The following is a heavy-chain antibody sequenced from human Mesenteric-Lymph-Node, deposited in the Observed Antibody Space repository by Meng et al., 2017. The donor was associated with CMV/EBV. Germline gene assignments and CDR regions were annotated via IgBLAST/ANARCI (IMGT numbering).Heavy chain of an antibody. CDR2: IKQDGSEK. J-gene: IGHJ3*02. D-gene: IGHD1-14*01. Sequence: GESLKISCAAAGFTFSNYWMSWVRQAPGKGLEWVANIKQDGSEKYYGDSVKGRFTISRDTSKNTLYLQMNSLRTEDTAVYYCAKDPGPTGDAFDIWGQGTLVTVSS. V-gene: IGHV3-7*01. CDR1: GFTFSNYW. CDR3: AKDPGPTGDAFDI.